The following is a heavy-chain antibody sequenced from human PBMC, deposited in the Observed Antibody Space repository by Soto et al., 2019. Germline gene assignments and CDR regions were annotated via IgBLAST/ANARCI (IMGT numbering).Heavy chain of an antibody. D-gene: IGHD2-2*02. CDR1: GFTFSSYA. CDR2: ISGSGGSTYYAHTST. CDR3: AKVGGTSHPPIPVDY. Sequence: EVQLLESGGGLVQPGGSLRLSYAASGFTFSSYAMNWLRQAPGKGLEWVSTISGSGGSTYYAHTSTYYADSVKGRFTISRDNSKNTLYLQMNSLRAEDTAVYYCAKVGGTSHPPIPVDYWGQGTLVTVSS. V-gene: IGHV3-23*01. J-gene: IGHJ4*02.